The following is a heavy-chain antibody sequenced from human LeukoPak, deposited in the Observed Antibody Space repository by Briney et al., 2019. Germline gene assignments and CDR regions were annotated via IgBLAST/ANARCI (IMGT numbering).Heavy chain of an antibody. Sequence: SETLSLTCTVSGGSISSYYWSWIRQPPGKGLEWIGYIYYSGSTNYNPSLKSRVTISVDTSKNQFSLKLSSVTAADTAVYYCAPMVRGGWFDPWGQGTLVTVSS. CDR3: APMVRGGWFDP. D-gene: IGHD3-10*01. J-gene: IGHJ5*02. V-gene: IGHV4-59*12. CDR1: GGSISSYY. CDR2: IYYSGST.